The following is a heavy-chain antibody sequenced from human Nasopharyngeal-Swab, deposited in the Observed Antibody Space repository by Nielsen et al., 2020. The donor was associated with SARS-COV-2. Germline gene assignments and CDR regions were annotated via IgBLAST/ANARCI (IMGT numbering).Heavy chain of an antibody. CDR1: GFTFGDYA. D-gene: IGHD3-22*01. V-gene: IGHV3-49*03. CDR3: TRDLISNDYYDAKWFDP. CDR2: IRSKYYGGTP. Sequence: GESLKISCKASGFTFGDYAMSWFRQAPGKGLEWVGFIRSKYYGGTPEYAASVKGRLTISRDDSKSVAYLQMNSLKTEDTAVYYCTRDLISNDYYDAKWFDPWGQGTLVTVSS. J-gene: IGHJ5*02.